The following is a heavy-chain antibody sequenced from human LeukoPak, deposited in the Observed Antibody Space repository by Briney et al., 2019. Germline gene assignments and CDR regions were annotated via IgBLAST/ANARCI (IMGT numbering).Heavy chain of an antibody. CDR2: IRNKADGYTT. Sequence: PGGSLRLSCAASGFTFSPHYMDWVRQSPGQGLEWVGLIRNKADGYTTIYAASVKGRFTISRDDSKNPVYLQMDSLKTEDTAVYYCGDLGSAGTDHWGQGTLVTVSS. V-gene: IGHV3-72*01. D-gene: IGHD3-10*01. CDR3: GDLGSAGTDH. J-gene: IGHJ4*02. CDR1: GFTFSPHY.